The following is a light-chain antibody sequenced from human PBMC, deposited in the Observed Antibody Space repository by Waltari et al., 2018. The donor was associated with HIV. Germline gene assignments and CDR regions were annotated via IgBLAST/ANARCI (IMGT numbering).Light chain of an antibody. Sequence: QSALTQPRSVSGSPGQSVTISCTGTSSDVGGYTFVSWYQHHPGKAPKLVISDVTNPPSGFPDRFSGSKSGNTASLTISGLQAEDEADYYCCSYSGSGTLYVFGTGTEVTVL. CDR1: SSDVGGYTF. J-gene: IGLJ1*01. CDR3: CSYSGSGTLYV. CDR2: DVT. V-gene: IGLV2-11*01.